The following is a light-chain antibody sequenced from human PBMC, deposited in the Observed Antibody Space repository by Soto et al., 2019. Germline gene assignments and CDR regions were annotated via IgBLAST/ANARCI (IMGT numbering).Light chain of an antibody. CDR1: QGISNY. V-gene: IGKV1-9*01. Sequence: DIQVTQSPSFLSASVGDRVTITCRASQGISNYLAWYQQKPGRAPKLLIYSASTLHSGVPSRFSGSGSGTEFTLTITSMQTEDFANYYCQQFNNYPRTFGQGTKVDIK. J-gene: IGKJ2*01. CDR3: QQFNNYPRT. CDR2: SAS.